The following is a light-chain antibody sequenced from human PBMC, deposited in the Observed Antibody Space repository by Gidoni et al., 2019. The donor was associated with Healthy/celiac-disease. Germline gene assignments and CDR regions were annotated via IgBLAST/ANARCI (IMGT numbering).Light chain of an antibody. CDR3: QQYYSTPPA. CDR2: WAS. V-gene: IGKV4-1*01. J-gene: IGKJ1*01. CDR1: QIVLSSANNKHY. Sequence: DIVMTQSPDALAVSLGERATINCKSSQIVLSSANNKHYLAWYQQKPGQPPKLLIYWASTRESGVPDRFSGSGSGTDFTLTISSLQAEDVAVYYCQQYYSTPPAFGQGTKVEIK.